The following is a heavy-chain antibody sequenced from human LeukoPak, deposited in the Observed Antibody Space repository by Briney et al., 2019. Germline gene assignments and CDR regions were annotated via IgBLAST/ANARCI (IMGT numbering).Heavy chain of an antibody. V-gene: IGHV1-18*04. J-gene: IGHJ6*02. CDR2: ISAYNGNT. CDR3: ARDGRNYYYYYGMDV. Sequence: ASVKVSCKASGYTFTGYYMHWVRQAPGQGLEWMGWISAYNGNTNYAQKLQGRVTMTTDTSTSTAYMELRSLRSDDTAVYYCARDGRNYYYYYGMDVWGQGTTVTVSS. CDR1: GYTFTGYY.